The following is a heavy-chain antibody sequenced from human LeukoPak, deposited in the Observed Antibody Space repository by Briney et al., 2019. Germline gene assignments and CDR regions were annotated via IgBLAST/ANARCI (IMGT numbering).Heavy chain of an antibody. CDR1: GYTFTGYY. CDR3: AREGWWVRGVIIPFDY. J-gene: IGHJ4*02. CDR2: INPNSGGT. D-gene: IGHD3-10*01. V-gene: IGHV1-2*06. Sequence: GASVKVSCKASGYTFTGYYMHWVRQAPGQGLEWMGRINPNSGGTNYAQKFQGRVTMTRDTSISTAYMEVSRLRSDDTAVYYCAREGWWVRGVIIPFDYWGQGTLVTVSS.